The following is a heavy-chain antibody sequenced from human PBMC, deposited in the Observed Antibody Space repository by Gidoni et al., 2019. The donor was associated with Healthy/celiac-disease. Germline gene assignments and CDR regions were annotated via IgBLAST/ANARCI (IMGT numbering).Heavy chain of an antibody. CDR2: ISWNSGSI. CDR1: GFTFDDYA. J-gene: IGHJ4*02. D-gene: IGHD1-7*01. V-gene: IGHV3-9*01. Sequence: EVQLVESGGGLVQPGRSLRLSCAASGFTFDDYAMHWVRHAPGKGLEWVSGISWNSGSIGYADSVKGRFTISRDNAKNSLYLQMNSLRAEDTALYYCAKMEENYCPYDYWGQGTLVTVSS. CDR3: AKMEENYCPYDY.